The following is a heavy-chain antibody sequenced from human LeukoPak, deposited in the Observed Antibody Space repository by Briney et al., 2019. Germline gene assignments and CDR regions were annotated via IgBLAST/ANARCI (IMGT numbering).Heavy chain of an antibody. V-gene: IGHV4-34*01. D-gene: IGHD6-19*01. Sequence: SETLSLTCAVYGGSFSGYYWSWIRQPPGRGREWMGEINHSGSTNYNPSLKSRVTISADTSKNQFSLKLSSVTAADTAVYYCARLGGWSFLYYMDVWGKGTTVTISS. J-gene: IGHJ6*03. CDR1: GGSFSGYY. CDR3: ARLGGWSFLYYMDV. CDR2: INHSGST.